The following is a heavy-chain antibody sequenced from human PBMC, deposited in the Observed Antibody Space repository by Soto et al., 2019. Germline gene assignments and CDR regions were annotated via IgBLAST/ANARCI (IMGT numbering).Heavy chain of an antibody. V-gene: IGHV3-21*01. D-gene: IGHD2-15*01. CDR3: ARSLGYCSGGNCYYFDC. CDR2: ISSSSDYM. CDR1: GFTFSSYN. Sequence: VQLVESGGGLVKPGGSLRLSCAASGFTFSSYNMNWVRQAPGKGLEWVSSISSSSDYMYYADSVKGRFTISRDNAKNSLYLQMNSLRAEDTAVYYCARSLGYCSGGNCYYFDCWGQGTLVTVSS. J-gene: IGHJ4*02.